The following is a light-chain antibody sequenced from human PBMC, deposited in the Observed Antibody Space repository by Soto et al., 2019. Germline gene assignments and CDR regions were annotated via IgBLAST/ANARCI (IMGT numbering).Light chain of an antibody. CDR2: EVT. CDR3: SSYAGSNSRVV. CDR1: SSDVGGYNY. J-gene: IGLJ2*01. V-gene: IGLV2-8*01. Sequence: QSALTQSPSASGSPGQSVTISCTGTSSDVGGYNYVSWYQQHPGKAPKLMIYEVTRRPSGVPDRFSGSKSGNTASLTVSGLQAEDEADYYCSSYAGSNSRVVFGGGTKVTVL.